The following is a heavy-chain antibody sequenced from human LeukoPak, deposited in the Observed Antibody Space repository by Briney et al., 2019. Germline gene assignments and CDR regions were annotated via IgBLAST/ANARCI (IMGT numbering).Heavy chain of an antibody. V-gene: IGHV1-2*02. Sequence: ASVKVSCKASGYTFTGHYMHWVRQAPGQGLEWMGWINPDSGGTKYAQKFQGRVTMTRDTSISTAYMELSRLTSDDTAVYYCARDKQLDWAHYYYYYIDVWGKGTPVTVSS. CDR2: INPDSGGT. CDR3: ARDKQLDWAHYYYYYIDV. D-gene: IGHD1-1*01. J-gene: IGHJ6*03. CDR1: GYTFTGHY.